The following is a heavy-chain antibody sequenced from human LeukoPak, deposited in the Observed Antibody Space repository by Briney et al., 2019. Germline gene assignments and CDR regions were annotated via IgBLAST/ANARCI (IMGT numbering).Heavy chain of an antibody. J-gene: IGHJ6*03. Sequence: SETLSLTCTVSGGSISSYYWSWIRQPPGKGLEWIGYIYYSGSTNYSPSLKSRVTISVDTSKNQFSLKLSSVTAADTAVYYCAKGGYCSSTSCPPYYYMDVWGKGTTVTVSS. D-gene: IGHD2-2*03. CDR1: GGSISSYY. V-gene: IGHV4-59*01. CDR2: IYYSGST. CDR3: AKGGYCSSTSCPPYYYMDV.